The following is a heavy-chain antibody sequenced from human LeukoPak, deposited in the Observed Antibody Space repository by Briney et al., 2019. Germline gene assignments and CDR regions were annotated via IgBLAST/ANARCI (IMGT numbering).Heavy chain of an antibody. V-gene: IGHV1-18*01. Sequence: ASVKVSCKASGYTFTTYGINWVRQAPGQGLEWMGWISTYDGNTNYAQKLRGRVSMIRDTSTSTAYLELRSLRSEDTAVYYCAREMTYYYDSSGWPARYYFDYWGQGILVTVSS. CDR2: ISTYDGNT. CDR1: GYTFTTYG. J-gene: IGHJ4*02. CDR3: AREMTYYYDSSGWPARYYFDY. D-gene: IGHD3-22*01.